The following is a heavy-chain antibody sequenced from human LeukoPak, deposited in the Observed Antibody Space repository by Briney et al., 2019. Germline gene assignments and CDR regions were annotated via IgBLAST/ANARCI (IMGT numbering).Heavy chain of an antibody. J-gene: IGHJ4*02. D-gene: IGHD5-12*01. V-gene: IGHV3-64D*09. Sequence: PGGSLRLSCSASGFTFSSYAIHWVRQAPGKGLEYVSAISGNGGSTYYADSVKGRFTISRDNSKNTLYLQMSSLRVEDTAVYYCVKWGVWYSGYDWDHWGQGTLVTVSS. CDR2: ISGNGGST. CDR1: GFTFSSYA. CDR3: VKWGVWYSGYDWDH.